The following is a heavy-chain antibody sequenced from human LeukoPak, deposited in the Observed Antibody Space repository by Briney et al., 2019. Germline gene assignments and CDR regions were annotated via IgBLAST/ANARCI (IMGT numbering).Heavy chain of an antibody. Sequence: GGSLRLSCAASGFTFSSYWMHWVRQAPGKGLVWVSRINTDGSSTSYADSAKGRFTISRDNAKNTLYLQMNSLRAEDTAVYYCARESTSSLAFDIWGQGTMVTVSS. D-gene: IGHD6-6*01. V-gene: IGHV3-74*01. CDR2: INTDGSST. CDR3: ARESTSSLAFDI. CDR1: GFTFSSYW. J-gene: IGHJ3*02.